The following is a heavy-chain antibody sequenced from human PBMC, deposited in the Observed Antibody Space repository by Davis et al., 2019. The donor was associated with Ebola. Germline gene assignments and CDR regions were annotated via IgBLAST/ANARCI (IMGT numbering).Heavy chain of an antibody. CDR2: TYYTSKWYN. CDR3: ARGWLRTGLDI. Sequence: HSQTLSLTCAISGDSVSGKSGAWNWIRQSPSIGLEWLGRTYYTSKWYNHYAASVKSRTTINADTSKNEFSLQLNSVTPEDTAVYYCARGWLRTGLDIWGQGTMVIVSS. V-gene: IGHV6-1*01. J-gene: IGHJ3*02. CDR1: GDSVSGKSGA. D-gene: IGHD3/OR15-3a*01.